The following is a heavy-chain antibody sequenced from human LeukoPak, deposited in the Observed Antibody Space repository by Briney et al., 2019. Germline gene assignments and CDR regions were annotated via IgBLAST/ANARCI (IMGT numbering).Heavy chain of an antibody. J-gene: IGHJ4*02. V-gene: IGHV1-2*02. CDR1: GYTFTANY. D-gene: IGHD3-3*01. CDR2: IDPNSGGT. CDR3: ASGSGLYSPDY. Sequence: GASVKVSCKASGYTFTANYLHWVRQAPGQGLEWMGWIDPNSGGTNHAQMFQGRVTMTRDTSISTAYMELSRLRSDDTGVYYCASGSGLYSPDYWGQGTLVTVSS.